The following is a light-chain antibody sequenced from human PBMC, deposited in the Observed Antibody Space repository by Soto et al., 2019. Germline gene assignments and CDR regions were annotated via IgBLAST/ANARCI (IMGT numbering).Light chain of an antibody. J-gene: IGLJ2*01. CDR3: QSFDSTSYGR. CDR2: END. Sequence: NFMLTQPHSVSESPGKTVTISCTRSSDSIASHFVQWYQQRPGSAPTTVIYENDQRPSGVPDRFSGSIDRSSNSAPLTISGLRTEDEADYFCQSFDSTSYGRFGGGSQLTVL. CDR1: SDSIASHF. V-gene: IGLV6-57*03.